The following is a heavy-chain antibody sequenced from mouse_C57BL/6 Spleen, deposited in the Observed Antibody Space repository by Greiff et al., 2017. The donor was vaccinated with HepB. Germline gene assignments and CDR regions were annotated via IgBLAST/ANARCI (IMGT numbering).Heavy chain of an antibody. V-gene: IGHV7-3*01. D-gene: IGHD2-2*01. CDR3: ARSERGYDRAMDY. CDR1: GFTFTDYY. Sequence: EVNVVESGGGLVQPGGSLSLSCAASGFTFTDYYMSWVRQPPGKALEWLGFIRNKANGYTTEYSASVKGRFTISRDNSQSILYLQMNALRAEDSATYYCARSERGYDRAMDYWGQGTSVTVSS. J-gene: IGHJ4*01. CDR2: IRNKANGYTT.